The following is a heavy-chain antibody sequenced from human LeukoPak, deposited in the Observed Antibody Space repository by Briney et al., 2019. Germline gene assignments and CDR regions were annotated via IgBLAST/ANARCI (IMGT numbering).Heavy chain of an antibody. D-gene: IGHD2-2*02. CDR1: GYTFIGYY. V-gene: IGHV1-2*02. CDR3: ARLGDIVVVPAAIDRGGQQLVQDY. J-gene: IGHJ4*02. Sequence: ASVKVSCKASGYTFIGYYMHWVRQAPGQGLEWMGWINPNSGGTNYAQKFQGRVTMTRDTSISTAYMELSRLRSDDTAVYYCARLGDIVVVPAAIDRGGQQLVQDYWGQGTLVTVSS. CDR2: INPNSGGT.